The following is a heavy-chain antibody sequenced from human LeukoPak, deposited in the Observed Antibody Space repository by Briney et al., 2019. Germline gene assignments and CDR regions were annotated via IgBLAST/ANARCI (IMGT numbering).Heavy chain of an antibody. CDR3: ANWATSSDWKGPFDY. V-gene: IGHV3-23*01. D-gene: IGHD6-19*01. CDR1: GFTFSSRG. CDR2: ISGSGGRT. Sequence: GGSLRLFCVVSGFTFSSRGMNWDRQAPGKGLEWVSGISGSGGRTDYADSVKGRFTISRDNSKSTLYLQMNSLRAEDTAVYDCANWATSSDWKGPFDYWGQGTLVIVSS. J-gene: IGHJ4*02.